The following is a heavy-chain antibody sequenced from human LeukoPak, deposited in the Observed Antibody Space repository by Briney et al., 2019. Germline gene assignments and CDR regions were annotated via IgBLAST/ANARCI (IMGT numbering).Heavy chain of an antibody. CDR3: ARRWGGAAFDI. Sequence: SETLSLTCIVSGGSISSYYWSWIRQPPGKGLECIGCIYYTGSTKYNPSLKSRVNISLDTSKDQFSLKLSSMTAADTAVYYCARRWGGAAFDIWGQGTMVTVSS. CDR1: GGSISSYY. V-gene: IGHV4-59*08. D-gene: IGHD3-16*01. J-gene: IGHJ3*02. CDR2: IYYTGST.